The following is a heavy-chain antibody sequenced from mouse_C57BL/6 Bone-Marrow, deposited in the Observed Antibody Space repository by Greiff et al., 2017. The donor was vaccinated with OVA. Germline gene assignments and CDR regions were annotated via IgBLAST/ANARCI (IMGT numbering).Heavy chain of an antibody. V-gene: IGHV3-6*01. J-gene: IGHJ3*01. CDR3: ARGYYGSSPWFAY. CDR1: GYSITSGYY. CDR2: ISYDGSN. D-gene: IGHD1-1*01. Sequence: EVKLQESGPGLVKPSQSLSLTCSVTGYSITSGYYWNWIRQFPGNKLEWMGYISYDGSNNYNPSLKNRISITRDTSKNQFFLKLNSVTTEDTATYYCARGYYGSSPWFAYWGQGTLVTVSA.